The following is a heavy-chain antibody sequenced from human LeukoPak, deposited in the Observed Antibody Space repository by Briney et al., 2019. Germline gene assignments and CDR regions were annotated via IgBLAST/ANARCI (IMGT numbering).Heavy chain of an antibody. Sequence: GGSLRLSCAASGFTFSNYELNWVRQAPGKGLEWVSYISHSGRTIYSADSVKGRFTISRDKAKNSLYLQMNSLRAEDTAVYYCARGVGSSWPGWFDPWGQGTLVTVSS. V-gene: IGHV3-48*03. J-gene: IGHJ5*02. CDR2: ISHSGRTI. CDR1: GFTFSNYE. D-gene: IGHD6-13*01. CDR3: ARGVGSSWPGWFDP.